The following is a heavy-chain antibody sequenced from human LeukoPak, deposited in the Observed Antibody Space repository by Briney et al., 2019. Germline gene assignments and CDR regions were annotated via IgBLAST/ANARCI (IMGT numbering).Heavy chain of an antibody. CDR1: GYTFTGYY. D-gene: IGHD6-13*01. CDR2: INPESGGT. J-gene: IGHJ3*02. Sequence: ASVKVSCKASGYTFTGYYMHWVRQAPGQGLEWMGWINPESGGTNFAQKFQGRVTMTRDTSISTAYMELSRLRSDDTAMYYCAKVRSSWYQWGAFDIWGQGTMVTVSS. V-gene: IGHV1-2*02. CDR3: AKVRSSWYQWGAFDI.